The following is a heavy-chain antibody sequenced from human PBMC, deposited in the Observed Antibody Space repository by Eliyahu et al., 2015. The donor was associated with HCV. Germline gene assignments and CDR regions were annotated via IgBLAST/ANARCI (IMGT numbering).Heavy chain of an antibody. CDR1: GGSVSSYY. J-gene: IGHJ4*02. Sequence: QVQLQESGPGLVKPSETLSLTGTVSGGSVSSYYWSWIRQPPGKGXXXIGYIYYSGGTNYNPSXKSRVTISVDTSKNQFSLKLSSVTAADTAVYYCARVGARGGSYSGDFDYWGQGTLVTVSS. V-gene: IGHV4-59*02. D-gene: IGHD1-26*01. CDR3: ARVGARGGSYSGDFDY. CDR2: IYYSGGT.